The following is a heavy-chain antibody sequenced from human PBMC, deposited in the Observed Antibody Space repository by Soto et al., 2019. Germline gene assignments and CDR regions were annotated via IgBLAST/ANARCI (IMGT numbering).Heavy chain of an antibody. Sequence: QVQLVQSGAEVKKPGASVKVSCKASGYTFTSYGISWVRQAPGQGLEWMGWISAYNGNTNYAQKLQGRVTPTTVTSTSTACMELGSLRSDDTAVDYCARVRGGITMVRHEAINWFDPWGQGTLVTVSS. CDR3: ARVRGGITMVRHEAINWFDP. V-gene: IGHV1-18*04. D-gene: IGHD3-10*01. CDR2: ISAYNGNT. J-gene: IGHJ5*02. CDR1: GYTFTSYG.